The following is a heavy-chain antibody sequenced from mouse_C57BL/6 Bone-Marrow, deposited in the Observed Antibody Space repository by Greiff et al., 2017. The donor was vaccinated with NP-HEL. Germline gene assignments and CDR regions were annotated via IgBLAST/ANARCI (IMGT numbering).Heavy chain of an antibody. Sequence: VQLQQSGAELVRPGASVKWSCKASGYNIKDDYMHWVKQRPEQGLEWIGGMEPENGDTEYAWKFKGKATITADTSSNTAYLQLSRLTSEDTAVYYSTRLRRDFDYWGQGTTLTVSS. J-gene: IGHJ2*01. V-gene: IGHV14-4*01. CDR2: MEPENGDT. CDR1: GYNIKDDY. CDR3: TRLRRDFDY. D-gene: IGHD2-4*01.